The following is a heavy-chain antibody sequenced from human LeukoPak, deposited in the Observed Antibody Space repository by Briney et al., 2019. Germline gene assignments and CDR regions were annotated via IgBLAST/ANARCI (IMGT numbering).Heavy chain of an antibody. D-gene: IGHD2-15*01. CDR3: ASRSSVAASGPG. CDR2: ISSGDTTV. V-gene: IGHV3-11*04. CDR1: GFTFSDYY. J-gene: IGHJ4*02. Sequence: GGSLRLSCVACGFTFSDYYMSWIRQAPGKGLEWVSYISSGDTTVDYADSLKGRFTISRDNAKNSLYLQMSSLRADDTALYYCASRSSVAASGPGWGQGTLVTVSS.